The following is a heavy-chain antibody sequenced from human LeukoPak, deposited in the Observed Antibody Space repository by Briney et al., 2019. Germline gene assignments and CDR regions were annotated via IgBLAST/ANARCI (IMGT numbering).Heavy chain of an antibody. D-gene: IGHD6-13*01. V-gene: IGHV4-34*01. CDR3: ARADYSSTWSHYYYYMDV. CDR2: INHSGST. CDR1: GGSFSGYY. Sequence: SETLSLTCAVYGGSFSGYYWSWIRQPPGKGLEWIGEINHSGSTNYNPSLKSRVTISVDTSKNQFSLKLSSVTAADTAVYYCARADYSSTWSHYYYYMDVWGKGTTVTVSS. J-gene: IGHJ6*03.